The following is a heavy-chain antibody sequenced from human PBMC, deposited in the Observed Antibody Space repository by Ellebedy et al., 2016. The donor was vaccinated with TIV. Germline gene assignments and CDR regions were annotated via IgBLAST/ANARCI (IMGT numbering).Heavy chain of an antibody. D-gene: IGHD1-1*01. J-gene: IGHJ5*02. V-gene: IGHV3-74*01. CDR1: GFTFSSHW. CDR3: ARNIPQRPNPARFDP. Sequence: GESLKIPCTASGFTFSSHWMHWVRQAPGKGLVWVSRISSDGSYTSYADSVKGRFTISRDNAKNTLYLQMNSLSAEDTAVYYCARNIPQRPNPARFDPWGQGTLVTVSS. CDR2: ISSDGSYT.